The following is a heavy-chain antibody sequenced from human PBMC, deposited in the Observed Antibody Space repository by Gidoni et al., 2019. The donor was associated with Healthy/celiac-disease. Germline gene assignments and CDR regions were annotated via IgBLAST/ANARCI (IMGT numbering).Heavy chain of an antibody. CDR3: ARGRGYSNYVSVYYYGMDV. CDR1: GGSFSGYY. Sequence: QVQLQQWGAGLLKPSETLSLTCAVYGGSFSGYYWSWIRQPPGKGLDWIGEINHSGSTNYNPSLKSRVTISVDTSKNQFSLKLSSVTAADTAVYYCARGRGYSNYVSVYYYGMDVWGQGTTVTVSS. D-gene: IGHD4-4*01. CDR2: INHSGST. V-gene: IGHV4-34*01. J-gene: IGHJ6*02.